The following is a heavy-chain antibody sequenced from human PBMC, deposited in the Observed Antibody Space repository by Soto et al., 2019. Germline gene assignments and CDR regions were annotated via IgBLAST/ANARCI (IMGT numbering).Heavy chain of an antibody. V-gene: IGHV5-51*01. D-gene: IGHD3-9*01. CDR1: GYSFTSYW. Sequence: PGESLKISCKGSGYSFTSYWIGWVRQMPGKGLEWMGIIYPGDSDTRYSPSFQGQVTISADKSISTAYLQWSSLKASDTAMCYCARLPLRYFDWLLYYYGMDVWGQGTTVTVSS. CDR3: ARLPLRYFDWLLYYYGMDV. CDR2: IYPGDSDT. J-gene: IGHJ6*02.